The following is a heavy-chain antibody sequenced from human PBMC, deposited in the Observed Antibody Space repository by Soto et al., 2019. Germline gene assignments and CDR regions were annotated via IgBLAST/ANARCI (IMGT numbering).Heavy chain of an antibody. CDR1: GGTFSSYA. D-gene: IGHD1-20*01. CDR3: ARGYGAYDDFDI. Sequence: SVKVSCKASGGTFSSYAISWVLQAPGQGLEWMGGIIPIFGTTNYAQKFQGRVTITTDESTSTVYMELSSLRSEDTAVYYCARGYGAYDDFDIWGQGTMVTVSS. CDR2: IIPIFGTT. J-gene: IGHJ3*02. V-gene: IGHV1-69*05.